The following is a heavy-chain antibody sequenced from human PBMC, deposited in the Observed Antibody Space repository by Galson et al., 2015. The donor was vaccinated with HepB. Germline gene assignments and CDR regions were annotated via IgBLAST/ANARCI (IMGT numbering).Heavy chain of an antibody. J-gene: IGHJ6*03. CDR3: AKGRDYEVLYYMDV. V-gene: IGHV3-9*01. D-gene: IGHD4-17*01. CDR1: GFTFDDYA. CDR2: ISWNSGSI. Sequence: SLRLSCAASGFTFDDYAMHWVRQAPGKGLEWVSGISWNSGSIGYVDSVKGRFTISRDNAKNSLYLQMNSLRAEDTALYYCAKGRDYEVLYYMDVWGKGTTVTVSS.